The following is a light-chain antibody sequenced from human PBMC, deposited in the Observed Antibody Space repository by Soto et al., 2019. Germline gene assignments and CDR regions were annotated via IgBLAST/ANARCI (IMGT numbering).Light chain of an antibody. CDR2: GAS. J-gene: IGKJ1*01. CDR3: QQYYSYPRT. V-gene: IGKV3D-15*01. CDR1: QSVSTN. Sequence: EIVMTQSPATLSVPPGERATLSCRASQSVSTNFAWYQQRPGQAPRLLIYGASSRATGIPDRFSGSGSGTDFTLTISCLQSEDFATYYCQQYYSYPRTFGQGTKVDIK.